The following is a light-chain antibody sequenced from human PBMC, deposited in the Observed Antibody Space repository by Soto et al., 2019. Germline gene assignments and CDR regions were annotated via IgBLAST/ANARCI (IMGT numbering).Light chain of an antibody. J-gene: IGKJ1*01. CDR3: QHYNSYSEA. CDR2: DAS. CDR1: QSVSGW. V-gene: IGKV1-5*01. Sequence: DILMTQSPSTLPASVGDTVTVTCRASQSVSGWLAWYQQKPGKAPKLLIYDASSLESGVPSRFSGSGSGTEFTLTISSLQPDDFATYYCQHYNSYSEAFGQGTKVDIK.